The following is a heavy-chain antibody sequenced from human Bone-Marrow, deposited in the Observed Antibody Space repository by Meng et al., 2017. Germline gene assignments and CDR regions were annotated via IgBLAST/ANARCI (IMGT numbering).Heavy chain of an antibody. CDR2: INHSGST. D-gene: IGHD6-13*01. V-gene: IGHV4-34*01. J-gene: IGHJ4*02. Sequence: QVQLQQWGAGLLKPSETLPLTCAVYGGSFSGYYWSWIRQPPGKGLEWIGEINHSGSTNINPSLKSRVTILADTSKNQFSLKVRSVTAADTAVYYCAREAYSTSLSSATGFDYWGQGTLVTVSS. CDR3: AREAYSTSLSSATGFDY. CDR1: GGSFSGYY.